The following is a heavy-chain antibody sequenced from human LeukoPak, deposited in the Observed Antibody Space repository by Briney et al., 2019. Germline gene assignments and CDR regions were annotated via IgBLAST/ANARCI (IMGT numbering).Heavy chain of an antibody. J-gene: IGHJ4*02. V-gene: IGHV3-74*01. CDR1: GFTFSSYW. Sequence: GGSLRLSCVASGFTFSSYWMHWVRQAAGKGPVWVSRINSDGSSTSYADSVKGRSTISRDNAKNTLYLQMNSLRAEDTAVYYCAKVAVAGPPDYWGQGTLVTVSS. CDR3: AKVAVAGPPDY. D-gene: IGHD6-19*01. CDR2: INSDGSST.